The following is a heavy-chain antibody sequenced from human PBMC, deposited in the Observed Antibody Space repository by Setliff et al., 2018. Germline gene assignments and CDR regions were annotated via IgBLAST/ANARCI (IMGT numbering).Heavy chain of an antibody. J-gene: IGHJ5*02. Sequence: ASVKVSCKASGYTFTTYYMHWVRQAPGQRLEWMGWINAANENTQYSKKFQGRLTITRDTSANTAYMELSSLRSEDTALYYCARYNWNTNWFDPWGQGTLVTVSS. CDR1: GYTFTTYY. CDR2: INAANENT. D-gene: IGHD1-20*01. CDR3: ARYNWNTNWFDP. V-gene: IGHV1-3*01.